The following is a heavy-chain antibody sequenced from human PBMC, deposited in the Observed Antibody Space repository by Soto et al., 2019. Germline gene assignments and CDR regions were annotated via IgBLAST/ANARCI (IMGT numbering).Heavy chain of an antibody. Sequence: ASVKVSCKASGYTFTSYAMHWVRQAPGQRLEWMGWINAGNGNTKYSQKFQGRVTMTRNTSISTAYMELSSLRSEDTAVYYCARFSSRYGWVRDIVVVPAAADYWGQGTLVTVSS. CDR1: GYTFTSYA. CDR3: ARFSSRYGWVRDIVVVPAAADY. J-gene: IGHJ4*02. D-gene: IGHD2-2*01. V-gene: IGHV1-3*01. CDR2: INAGNGNT.